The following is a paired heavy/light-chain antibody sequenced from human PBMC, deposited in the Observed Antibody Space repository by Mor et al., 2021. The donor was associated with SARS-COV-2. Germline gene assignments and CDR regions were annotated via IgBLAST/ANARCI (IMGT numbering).Light chain of an antibody. CDR2: GAS. V-gene: IGKV3-20*01. CDR1: QTVSNSY. CDR3: QQYGSSPRT. Sequence: EIVLTQSPGTLSLSPGERATLSCRASQTVSNSYLAWYQQKPGQAPRLLIYGASSRATGIPDRFSGGGSGTDFTLTISRLEPEDFAVYYCQQYGSSPRTFGQGTKVEIK. J-gene: IGKJ1*01.
Heavy chain of an antibody. CDR2: VDPVDGET. CDR1: GYTFTDYY. J-gene: IGHJ4*02. D-gene: IGHD3-16*02. Sequence: EVQLVQSGAEVKKPGATVKISCKVSGYTFTDYYMHWVQQAPGKGLEWMGLVDPVDGETIYAERFHGRVTINADTSTDTAYMELSSLRSEDTATYYCSTGKRFGGVIAPQGYWGQGTLVTVSS. CDR3: STGKRFGGVIAPQGY. V-gene: IGHV1-69-2*01.